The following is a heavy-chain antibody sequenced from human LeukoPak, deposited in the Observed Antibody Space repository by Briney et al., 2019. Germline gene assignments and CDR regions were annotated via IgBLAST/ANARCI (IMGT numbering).Heavy chain of an antibody. CDR3: ARDASIVVRCSDY. Sequence: GGPLRLSCAASGFTFSSYAMHWVRQAPGKGLEYVSAISSNGRSTSYANSVKGRFTISRDNSKNTLYLQMGTVRAQAKAVYYCARDASIVVRCSDYWGQGTLVTVSS. CDR1: GFTFSSYA. CDR2: ISSNGRST. V-gene: IGHV3-64*01. D-gene: IGHD6-6*01. J-gene: IGHJ4*02.